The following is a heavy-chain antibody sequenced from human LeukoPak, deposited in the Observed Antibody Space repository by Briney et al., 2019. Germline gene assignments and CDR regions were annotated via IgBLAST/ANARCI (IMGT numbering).Heavy chain of an antibody. J-gene: IGHJ6*02. CDR2: VTASAGNT. Sequence: QAGGSLRLSCAASGFTFSSYAMSWVRQEPGKGLEWDSAVTASAGNTYYADSVKGPFTISRDNSKNTLYLQVNSLRAEDTAVYYCAKGDYYGSGSTFKNGMDVWGQGTTVTVSS. CDR1: GFTFSSYA. V-gene: IGHV3-23*01. D-gene: IGHD3-10*01. CDR3: AKGDYYGSGSTFKNGMDV.